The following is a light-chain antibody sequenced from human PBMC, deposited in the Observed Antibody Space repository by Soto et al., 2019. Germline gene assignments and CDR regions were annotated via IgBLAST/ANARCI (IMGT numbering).Light chain of an antibody. CDR1: SSDVGGYNY. Sequence: QSVRTHPPSASGSPGQSVAISCTGTSSDVGGYNYVSWYQQHPGKAPKRMVYEVNKGPSGVPDRFYGSKSANTASLNVSGLQAEDEADYYSSSYAGISNLFGTGPKVTVL. V-gene: IGLV2-8*01. J-gene: IGLJ1*01. CDR3: SSYAGISNL. CDR2: EVN.